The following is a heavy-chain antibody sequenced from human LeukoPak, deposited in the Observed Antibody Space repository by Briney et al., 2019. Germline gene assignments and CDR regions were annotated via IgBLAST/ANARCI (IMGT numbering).Heavy chain of an antibody. J-gene: IGHJ4*02. CDR3: ARDLVHVEMAFLFDY. V-gene: IGHV4-39*07. CDR1: GGSISSSSYY. Sequence: SETLSLTCTVSGGSISSSSYYWGWIRQPPGKGLEWIGSIYYSGSTYYNPSLKSRVTISVDTSKNQFSLKLSSVTAADTAVYYCARDLVHVEMAFLFDYWGQGTLVTVSS. D-gene: IGHD5-24*01. CDR2: IYYSGST.